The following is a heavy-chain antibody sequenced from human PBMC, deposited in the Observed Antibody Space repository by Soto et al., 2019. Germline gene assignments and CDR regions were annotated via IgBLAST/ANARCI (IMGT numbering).Heavy chain of an antibody. CDR1: SRYA. V-gene: IGHV1-69*06. CDR2: IIPIFGTA. D-gene: IGHD6-19*01. J-gene: IGHJ6*02. Sequence: SRYAVSWRRQAQGKGLEWRGGIIPIFGTANYAQKFQGRVTITAGKSTSTAYMELSSLRSEDTAVYYCARGSCWYGRYYYGMDVWGQGTTGTVSS. CDR3: ARGSCWYGRYYYGMDV.